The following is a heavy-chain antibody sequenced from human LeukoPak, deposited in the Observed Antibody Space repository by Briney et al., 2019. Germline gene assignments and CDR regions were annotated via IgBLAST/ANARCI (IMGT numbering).Heavy chain of an antibody. Sequence: GGSLRLSCAASGFTFSSYWMSWVRQAPGKGLEWVANIKQDGSEKYYVDSVKGRFTISRDNAKNSLYLQMSSLRAEDTAVYYCARLTVEMPTIIPRDAFDIWGQGTMVTVSS. V-gene: IGHV3-7*01. CDR3: ARLTVEMPTIIPRDAFDI. CDR1: GFTFSSYW. D-gene: IGHD5-24*01. J-gene: IGHJ3*02. CDR2: IKQDGSEK.